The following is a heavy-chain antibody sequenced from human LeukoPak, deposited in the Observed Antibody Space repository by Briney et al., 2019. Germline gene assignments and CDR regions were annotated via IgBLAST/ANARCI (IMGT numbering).Heavy chain of an antibody. Sequence: ASVKVSCKASGYTFTSYDINWVRQATGQGLEWMGWMNPNSGNTGYAQKFQGRVTMTRNTSISTAYMELSSLRSEDTAVYYCARGGRWIQLWLRSGWFDPWGQGTLVTVSS. J-gene: IGHJ5*02. CDR2: MNPNSGNT. CDR1: GYTFTSYD. D-gene: IGHD5-18*01. CDR3: ARGGRWIQLWLRSGWFDP. V-gene: IGHV1-8*01.